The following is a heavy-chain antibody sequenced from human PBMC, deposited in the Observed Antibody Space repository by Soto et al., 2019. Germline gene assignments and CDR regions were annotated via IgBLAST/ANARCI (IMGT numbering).Heavy chain of an antibody. CDR1: GFTFSRYS. J-gene: IGHJ4*02. CDR2: ISSTTNYI. V-gene: IGHV3-21*01. CDR3: ARESEDLTSNFDY. Sequence: GGSLRLSCAASGFTFSRYSMNWVRQAPGKGLELVSSISSTTNYIYYADSMKGRFTVSRDNAKNSVYLDMNSLSAEDTAVYYCARESEDLTSNFDYWGQGTLVTVSS.